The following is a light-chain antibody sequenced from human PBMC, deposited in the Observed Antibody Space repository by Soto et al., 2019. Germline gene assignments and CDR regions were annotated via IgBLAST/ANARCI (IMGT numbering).Light chain of an antibody. CDR2: GVT. J-gene: IGLJ2*01. CDR3: TSYAGSNNFWV. V-gene: IGLV2-8*01. CDR1: SSDIGGYNY. Sequence: QSALTQPPSASGSPGQSVTISCTGTSSDIGGYNYVSWYQQYPGKAPKLMIYGVTTRPSGVPDRFSGSRSDNTASLTVSGLQPEDEADYYCTSYAGSNNFWVFGGGTKVTVL.